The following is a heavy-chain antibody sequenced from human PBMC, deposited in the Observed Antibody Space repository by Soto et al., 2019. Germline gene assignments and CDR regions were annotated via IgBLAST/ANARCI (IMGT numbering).Heavy chain of an antibody. V-gene: IGHV4-31*03. Sequence: PSETLSLTCTVSGGSISSGGYYWSWIRQHPGKGLEWIGYIYYSGSTYYNPSLKSRVTISVDTSKNQFSLKLSSVTAADTAVYYCARDQHYGDYEIYFDIWGQGTMVTVSS. D-gene: IGHD4-17*01. J-gene: IGHJ3*02. CDR3: ARDQHYGDYEIYFDI. CDR1: GGSISSGGYY. CDR2: IYYSGST.